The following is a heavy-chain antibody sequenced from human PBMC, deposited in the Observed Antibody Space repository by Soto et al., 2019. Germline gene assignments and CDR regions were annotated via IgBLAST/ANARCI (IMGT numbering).Heavy chain of an antibody. D-gene: IGHD2-2*01. CDR1: GFTLSSYS. V-gene: IGHV3-21*01. Sequence: GGSLRLSFAVSGFTLSSYSMNWVRQAPGKGLEWVSSISYGSSSKYYADSVKGRFTISRDNANNSLYLQMDSLRAEDTAVYYCASVMGSYRLLSPFEYWGQGTLVTVSS. CDR3: ASVMGSYRLLSPFEY. CDR2: ISYGSSSK. J-gene: IGHJ4*02.